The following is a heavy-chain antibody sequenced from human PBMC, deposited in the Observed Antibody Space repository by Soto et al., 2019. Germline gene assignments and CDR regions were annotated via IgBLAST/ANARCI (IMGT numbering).Heavy chain of an antibody. V-gene: IGHV1-69*05. J-gene: IGHJ6*02. CDR3: ASYSSSWYALDYYYGMDV. Sequence: SVKVSCKASGGTFSSYAISWVRQAPGQGLEWMGGIIPIFGTANYAQKFQGRVTITRDTSASTAYMELSSLRSEDTAVYYCASYSSSWYALDYYYGMDVWGQGTTVTVSS. CDR2: IIPIFGTA. D-gene: IGHD6-13*01. CDR1: GGTFSSYA.